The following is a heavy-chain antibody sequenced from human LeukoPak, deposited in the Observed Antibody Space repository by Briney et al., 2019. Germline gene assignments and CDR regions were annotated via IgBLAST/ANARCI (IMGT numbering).Heavy chain of an antibody. J-gene: IGHJ5*02. Sequence: PSETLSLTCTVSGGSISSYYWSWIRQPPGKGLEWIGYIYTSGSTNYNPSLKSRVTMSVDTSKNQFSLKLSSVTAADTAVYYCARDNRRYSSSWYNWFDPWGQGTLVTVSS. CDR2: IYTSGST. CDR1: GGSISSYY. V-gene: IGHV4-4*08. CDR3: ARDNRRYSSSWYNWFDP. D-gene: IGHD6-13*01.